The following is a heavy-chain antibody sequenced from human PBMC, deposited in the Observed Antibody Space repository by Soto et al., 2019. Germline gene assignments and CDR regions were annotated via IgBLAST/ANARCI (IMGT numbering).Heavy chain of an antibody. CDR3: ARKGLRAGLPNH. J-gene: IGHJ4*01. D-gene: IGHD7-27*01. CDR1: GFTFRDYA. CDR2: ISSSGTAT. Sequence: QGQLVESGGGLVRPGGSLRLSCAASGFTFRDYAMSWIRHAPGKGLEWVSCISSSGTATYDADPVKCRFTISRDNAKNLLDVEMNCLRVRDSAVYWCARKGLRAGLPNHWVQGTLVTVSS. V-gene: IGHV3-11*01.